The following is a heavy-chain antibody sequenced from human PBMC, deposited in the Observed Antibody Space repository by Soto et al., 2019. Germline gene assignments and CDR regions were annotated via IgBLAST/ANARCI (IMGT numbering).Heavy chain of an antibody. CDR1: GFTFSNAW. V-gene: IGHV3-15*07. CDR3: TTAHDDSSGYYYQYYGMDV. J-gene: IGHJ6*02. CDR2: IKSKTDGGTT. D-gene: IGHD3-22*01. Sequence: TGGSLRLSCAASGFTFSNAWMNWVRQAPGKGLEWVGRIKSKTDGGTTDYAAPVKGRFTISRDDSKNTLYLQMNSLKTEDTAVYYCTTAHDDSSGYYYQYYGMDVWGQGTTVNVSS.